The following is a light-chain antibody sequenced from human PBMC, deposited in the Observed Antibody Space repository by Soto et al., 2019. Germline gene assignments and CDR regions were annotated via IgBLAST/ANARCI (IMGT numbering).Light chain of an antibody. CDR3: QQYGSSPSYT. J-gene: IGKJ2*01. CDR2: GSS. V-gene: IGKV3-20*01. Sequence: EVVLTQSPGTLSLSPGERATLSCRASQSVSNNYFAWYQQKPGQAPRLLIFGSSDTATGIPDRFSGSGSGTDFTLTISRLEPEDFAVYYCQQYGSSPSYTFGQGTKLEIK. CDR1: QSVSNNY.